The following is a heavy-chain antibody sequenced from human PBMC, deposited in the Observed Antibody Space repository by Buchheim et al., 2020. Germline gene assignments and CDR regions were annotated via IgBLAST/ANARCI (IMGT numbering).Heavy chain of an antibody. CDR1: GDSISSNNW. CDR3: VSEYRLSPGIRWDV. CDR2: VSHSGDT. J-gene: IGHJ6*02. V-gene: IGHV4-4*02. D-gene: IGHD1-14*01. Sequence: QVQLQESGPGLVKASGTLSLTCAVSGDSISSNNWWSWVLQSPAKELEWIVGVSHSGDTKYNQSLKSRVNISLDKSKNQLSLNLNSLTDADTAVYYCVSEYRLSPGIRWDVWGQGT.